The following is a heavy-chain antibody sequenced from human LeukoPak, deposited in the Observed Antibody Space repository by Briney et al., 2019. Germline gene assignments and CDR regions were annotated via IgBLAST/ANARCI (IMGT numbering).Heavy chain of an antibody. V-gene: IGHV4-61*02. D-gene: IGHD1-26*01. Sequence: PSQTLSLTCTVSGGSISSGSYYWSWIRQPAGKGLEWIGRIYTSGSTNYNPSLKSRVTISVDTSKNQFSLKLTSVTAADAAVYFCARSGGGATIDYWSQGTLVTVSS. CDR1: GGSISSGSYY. CDR2: IYTSGST. CDR3: ARSGGGATIDY. J-gene: IGHJ4*02.